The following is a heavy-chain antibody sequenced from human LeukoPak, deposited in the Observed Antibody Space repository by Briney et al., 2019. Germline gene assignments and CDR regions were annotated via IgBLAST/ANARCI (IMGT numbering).Heavy chain of an antibody. J-gene: IGHJ3*02. CDR1: GYTFTSYD. CDR2: MNPNRGNT. V-gene: IGHV1-8*02. CDR3: ARARLGAFDI. Sequence: ASVKVSCKPSGYTFTSYDINWVRQATGQGLEWMGWMNPNRGNTGYAQKFQGRVTMTRNTSISTAYMELSSLRSEDTAVYYCARARLGAFDIWGQGTMVTVSS. D-gene: IGHD4-11*01.